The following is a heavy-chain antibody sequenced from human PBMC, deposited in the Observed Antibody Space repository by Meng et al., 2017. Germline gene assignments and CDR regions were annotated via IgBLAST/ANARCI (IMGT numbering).Heavy chain of an antibody. D-gene: IGHD5-12*01. CDR3: ARYSGYEKYYYYGMDV. CDR1: GFTFSSYW. CDR2: IKQDGSEK. Sequence: GESLKISCAASGFTFSSYWMSWVRQAPGKGLEWVANIKQDGSEKYYVDSVKGRFTISRDNAKNSLYLQMNSLRAEDTAVYYCARYSGYEKYYYYGMDVWGQGPTVTVSS. J-gene: IGHJ6*02. V-gene: IGHV3-7*01.